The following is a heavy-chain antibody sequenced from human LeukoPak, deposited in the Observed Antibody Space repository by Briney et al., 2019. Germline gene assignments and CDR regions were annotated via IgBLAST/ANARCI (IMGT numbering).Heavy chain of an antibody. Sequence: ESSETLSLTCTVSGGSISSSSYYWGWIRQPPGKGLEWIGSIYYSGSTYYNPSLKSRVTISVDTSKNQFSLKLSSVTAADTAVYYCASMKAAAATDYFDYWGQGTLVTVSS. V-gene: IGHV4-39*01. D-gene: IGHD6-13*01. CDR2: IYYSGST. J-gene: IGHJ4*02. CDR1: GGSISSSSYY. CDR3: ASMKAAAATDYFDY.